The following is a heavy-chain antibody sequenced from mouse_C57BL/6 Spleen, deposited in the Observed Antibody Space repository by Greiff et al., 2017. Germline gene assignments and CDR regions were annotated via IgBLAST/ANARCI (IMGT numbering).Heavy chain of an antibody. V-gene: IGHV5-9-1*02. Sequence: EVQLQESGEGLVKPGGSLKLSCAASGFTFSSYAMSWVRQTPEKRLEWVAYISSGGDYIYYADTVKGRFTIARDNARNTLYLQMSSLKSEDTAMYYCTGDHGEPFAYWGQGTLVTVAA. CDR2: ISSGGDYI. CDR3: TGDHGEPFAY. CDR1: GFTFSSYA. J-gene: IGHJ3*01.